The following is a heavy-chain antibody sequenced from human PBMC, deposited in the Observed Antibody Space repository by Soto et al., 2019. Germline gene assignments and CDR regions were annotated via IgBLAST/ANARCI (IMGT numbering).Heavy chain of an antibody. J-gene: IGHJ6*02. D-gene: IGHD1-7*01. CDR3: ASDNWIYSKMLGIYYYSMYV. V-gene: IGHV1-18*04. Sequence: ASVKVSCKASGYTFTSYGISWVRQAPGQGLEWMGWISAYNGNINYAQKLQGRVTMTTDTYTSTAYMELRSLRTDDTAVYYCASDNWIYSKMLGIYYYSMYVWSQGTTV. CDR1: GYTFTSYG. CDR2: ISAYNGNI.